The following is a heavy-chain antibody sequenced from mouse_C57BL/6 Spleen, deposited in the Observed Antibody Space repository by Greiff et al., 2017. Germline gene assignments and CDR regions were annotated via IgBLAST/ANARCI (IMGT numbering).Heavy chain of an antibody. Sequence: VQLQQSGAELVKPGASVKISCKASGYTFTDYYINWVKQRPGQGLEWIGKSGPGSGSTYYNEKFKGKATLTADKSSRTAYMQLSSLTSEDSAVYCCARKALGWYFDVWGTGTTVTVSS. CDR2: SGPGSGST. CDR1: GYTFTDYY. J-gene: IGHJ1*03. V-gene: IGHV1-77*01. CDR3: ARKALGWYFDV.